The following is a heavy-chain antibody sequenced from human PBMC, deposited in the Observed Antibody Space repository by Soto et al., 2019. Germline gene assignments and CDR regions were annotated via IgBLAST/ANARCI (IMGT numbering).Heavy chain of an antibody. CDR3: AAKGVSGWFFDV. V-gene: IGHV1-69*01. CDR2: IIPIFETV. J-gene: IGHJ4*02. D-gene: IGHD6-19*01. CDR1: GGTFKSFT. Sequence: QVQLVQSGAEVKKPGASVKVSCKASGGTFKSFTFTWVRQAPGQGLEWTGGIIPIFETVNYAQKFQDRVTFTADESTTTVYMELTSLRSADTAVYYCAAKGVSGWFFDVWGQGTSVTVSS.